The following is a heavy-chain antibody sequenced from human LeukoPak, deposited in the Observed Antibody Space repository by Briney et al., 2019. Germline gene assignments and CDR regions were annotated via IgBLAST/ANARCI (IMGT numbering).Heavy chain of an antibody. CDR1: GFTFSRYW. Sequence: GGSLRLSCAASGFTFSRYWMNWVRQAPGKGREWVANVKQDGSEKYYVDSVKGRFTISRDNAKNSLYLQMSSLRVDDTAVYYCARGPQYYNFWSGYGGYWGQGTLVTVSS. V-gene: IGHV3-7*01. CDR2: VKQDGSEK. J-gene: IGHJ4*02. D-gene: IGHD3-3*01. CDR3: ARGPQYYNFWSGYGGY.